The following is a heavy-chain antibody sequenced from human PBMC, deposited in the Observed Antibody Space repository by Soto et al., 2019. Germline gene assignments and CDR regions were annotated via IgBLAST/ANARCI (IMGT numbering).Heavy chain of an antibody. CDR1: GGSVSSGSYY. J-gene: IGHJ6*02. D-gene: IGHD3-3*01. Sequence: SETLSLTCTVSGGSVSSGSYYWSWIRQPPGKGLEWIGYIYYSGSTNYNPSLKSRVTISVDTSKNQFSLKLSSVTAADTAVYYCARDSDFWSGYSNYYYYYGMDVWGQGTTVTVSS. CDR2: IYYSGST. CDR3: ARDSDFWSGYSNYYYYYGMDV. V-gene: IGHV4-61*01.